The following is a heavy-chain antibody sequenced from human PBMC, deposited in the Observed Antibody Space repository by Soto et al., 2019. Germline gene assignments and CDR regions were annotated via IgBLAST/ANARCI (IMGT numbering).Heavy chain of an antibody. CDR3: ARDSYYSYGMDV. J-gene: IGHJ6*02. Sequence: EVQLVESGGGSAQPGGSLRLSCAASGFTFSNYWMHWVRQAPGKGLVWVSRISGDGSYTSYADSVKGRFTISRDNAKNTLYLEMNSLRAEDTAVYYCARDSYYSYGMDVWGPGTTVTVSS. CDR1: GFTFSNYW. V-gene: IGHV3-74*01. CDR2: ISGDGSYT.